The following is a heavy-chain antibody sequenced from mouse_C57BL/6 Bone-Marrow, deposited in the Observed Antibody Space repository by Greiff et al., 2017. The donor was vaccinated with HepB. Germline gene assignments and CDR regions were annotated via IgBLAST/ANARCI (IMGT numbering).Heavy chain of an antibody. D-gene: IGHD3-2*02. J-gene: IGHJ2*01. CDR1: GYAFTNYL. CDR2: INPGSGGT. CDR3: ARDSSGFDY. Sequence: QVQLQQSGAELVRPGTSVKVSCKASGYAFTNYLIEWVKQRPGQGLEWIGVINPGSGGTNYNEKFKGKATLTADKSSSTAYMRLSSLTSEDSAVYFCARDSSGFDYWGQGTTLTVSS. V-gene: IGHV1-54*01.